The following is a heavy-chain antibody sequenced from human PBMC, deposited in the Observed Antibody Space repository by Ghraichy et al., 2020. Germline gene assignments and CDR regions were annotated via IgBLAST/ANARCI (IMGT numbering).Heavy chain of an antibody. V-gene: IGHV4-38-2*01. Sequence: SETLSLTCAVSSYSIISTYYWGWIRQPPGKGLEWIGSIYHSGSTYYNPSLKSRVTISVDTSKNQFSLKLSSVTAADTAVYYCARVCHPAADTYPDYYMDVWGKGTTVTVSS. CDR3: ARVCHPAADTYPDYYMDV. J-gene: IGHJ6*03. CDR1: SYSIISTYY. CDR2: IYHSGST. D-gene: IGHD6-13*01.